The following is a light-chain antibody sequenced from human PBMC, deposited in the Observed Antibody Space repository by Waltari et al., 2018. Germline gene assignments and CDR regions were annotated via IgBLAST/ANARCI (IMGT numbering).Light chain of an antibody. V-gene: IGKV3-20*01. CDR3: QQYVRLPVS. Sequence: SCRASQSVSRSLAWYQQKPGQAPRLLIYGASSRATGVPDRFSGSGSGTDFSLTISRLEPEDFAVYYCQQYVRLPVSFGQGTKVEIK. CDR2: GAS. CDR1: QSVSRS. J-gene: IGKJ1*01.